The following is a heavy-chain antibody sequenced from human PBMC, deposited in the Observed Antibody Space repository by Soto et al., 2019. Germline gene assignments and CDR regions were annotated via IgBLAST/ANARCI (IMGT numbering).Heavy chain of an antibody. CDR1: GYTFTSYD. D-gene: IGHD3-3*01. J-gene: IGHJ6*02. Sequence: ASVKVSCKASGYTFTSYDINWVRQATGQGLEWMGWMNPNSGNIGYAQKFQGWVTMTRDTSISTAYMELSRLRSDDTAVYYCAKEGGLRFLEWLNYYGMDVWGQGTTVTVSS. CDR3: AKEGGLRFLEWLNYYGMDV. CDR2: MNPNSGNI. V-gene: IGHV1-8*01.